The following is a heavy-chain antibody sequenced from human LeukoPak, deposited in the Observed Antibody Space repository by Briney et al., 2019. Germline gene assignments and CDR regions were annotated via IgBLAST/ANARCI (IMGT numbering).Heavy chain of an antibody. CDR2: INHSGST. V-gene: IGHV4-34*01. Sequence: SETLSLTCAVYGGSFSGYYWSWIRQPPGKGLEWIGEINHSGSTNYNPSLKSRVTISVDTSKNQFSLKLSSVTAADTAVYYCARVGVGLHLAAAGPLLDYWGQGTLVTVSS. CDR1: GGSFSGYY. CDR3: ARVGVGLHLAAAGPLLDY. D-gene: IGHD6-13*01. J-gene: IGHJ4*02.